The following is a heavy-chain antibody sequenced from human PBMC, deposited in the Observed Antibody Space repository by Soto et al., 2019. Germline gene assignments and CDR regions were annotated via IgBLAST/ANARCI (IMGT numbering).Heavy chain of an antibody. J-gene: IGHJ4*02. Sequence: EVQLLDSGGGLVQPGGSLRLSCAASGFTFSNYAMTWVRQGPGKGLEWVSGISGSGGRSYYADSVKGRFTISRENSKSTFYLQMNSLRAEDTAVYYCAKAYFVWSIEQPYYFDYWGQGTLVTVSS. CDR3: AKAYFVWSIEQPYYFDY. V-gene: IGHV3-23*01. D-gene: IGHD3-16*01. CDR1: GFTFSNYA. CDR2: ISGSGGRS.